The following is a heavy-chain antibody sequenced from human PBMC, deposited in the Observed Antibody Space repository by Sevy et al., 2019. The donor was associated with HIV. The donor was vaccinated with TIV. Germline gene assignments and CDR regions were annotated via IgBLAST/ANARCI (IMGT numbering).Heavy chain of an antibody. J-gene: IGHJ4*02. V-gene: IGHV3-23*01. CDR3: AKPAVSGSYYAGLVY. CDR1: GFTFSSYA. D-gene: IGHD1-26*01. Sequence: GGSLRLSCAASGFTFSSYAMSWVRQAPGKGLEWVSAISGSGGSTYYADSVKGRFTISRDNSKNTLYLQMNSLRAEDTAVYYCAKPAVSGSYYAGLVYWCQGTLVTVSS. CDR2: ISGSGGST.